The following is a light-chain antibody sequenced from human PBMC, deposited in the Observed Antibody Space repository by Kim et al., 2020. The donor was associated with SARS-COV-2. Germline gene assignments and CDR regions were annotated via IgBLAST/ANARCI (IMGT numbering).Light chain of an antibody. Sequence: APGKTASITCGGNNIGSKSVHWYQQKPGQAPVLVIYYDSDRPSGIPERFSGSNSENTATLTISRVEAGDEADYYCQVWDSSSDHWVFGGGTQLTVL. CDR2: YDS. CDR1: NIGSKS. CDR3: QVWDSSSDHWV. J-gene: IGLJ3*02. V-gene: IGLV3-21*04.